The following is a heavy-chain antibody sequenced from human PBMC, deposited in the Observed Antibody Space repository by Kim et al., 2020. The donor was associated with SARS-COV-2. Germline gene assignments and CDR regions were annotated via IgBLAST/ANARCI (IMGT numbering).Heavy chain of an antibody. Sequence: SETLSLTCAVYGGSFSGYYWSWIRQPPGKGLEWIGEINHSGSTNYNPSLKSRVTISVDTSKNQFSLKLSSVTAADTAVYYCARSPIQLWSLSRDAFDIWGQGTMVTVSS. D-gene: IGHD5-18*01. V-gene: IGHV4-34*01. CDR1: GGSFSGYY. J-gene: IGHJ3*02. CDR3: ARSPIQLWSLSRDAFDI. CDR2: INHSGST.